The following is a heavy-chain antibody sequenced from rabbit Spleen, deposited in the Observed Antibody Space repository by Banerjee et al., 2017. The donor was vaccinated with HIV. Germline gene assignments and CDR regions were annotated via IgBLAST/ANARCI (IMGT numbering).Heavy chain of an antibody. V-gene: IGHV1S7*01. D-gene: IGHD6-1*01. CDR3: ARGPPYAGYAGYGYVYLNL. J-gene: IGHJ4*01. CDR1: GFDFRRYY. Sequence: QVKETGGGLVQPGGSLTLSCKASGFDFRRYYLSWVRQAPGKGLEWIGIIDVGEGNTDYASWVNGRFTISSDNAQNTVDLQVSGLTAADTATYFCARGPPYAGYAGYGYVYLNLWGPGTLVTVS. CDR2: IDVGEGNT.